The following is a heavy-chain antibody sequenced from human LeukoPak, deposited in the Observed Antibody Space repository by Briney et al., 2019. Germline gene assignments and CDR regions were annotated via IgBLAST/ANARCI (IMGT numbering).Heavy chain of an antibody. D-gene: IGHD3-22*01. V-gene: IGHV4-38-2*02. J-gene: IGHJ5*02. CDR1: GYSISGGYY. CDR3: AGEYYYDSSGHSWFDP. Sequence: PSETLSLTCTVSGYSISGGYYWGWIRQPPGKGLEWIGSIYHSGSTYYNPSLKGRVTISVDTSKNQFSLKLSSVTAADTAVYYCAGEYYYDSSGHSWFDPWGQGTLVIVSS. CDR2: IYHSGST.